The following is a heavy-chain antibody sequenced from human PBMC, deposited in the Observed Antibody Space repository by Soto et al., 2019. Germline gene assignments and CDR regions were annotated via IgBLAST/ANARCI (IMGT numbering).Heavy chain of an antibody. Sequence: QVQLVESGGGVVQPGRSLRLSCAASGFTFSEHGMHWVRQAPGKGLEWLAVISHDAITTYYADSVKGRFTISRDNSKNTVFLQMNRLRTEDTAVYYCTKDREDTALVFDFWGQGTLVTVSS. J-gene: IGHJ4*02. CDR2: ISHDAITT. CDR1: GFTFSEHG. V-gene: IGHV3-30*18. D-gene: IGHD5-18*01. CDR3: TKDREDTALVFDF.